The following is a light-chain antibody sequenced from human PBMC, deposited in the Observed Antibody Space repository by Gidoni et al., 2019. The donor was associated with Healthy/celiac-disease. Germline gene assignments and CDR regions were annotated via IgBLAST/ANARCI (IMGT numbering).Light chain of an antibody. CDR1: QSISSS. V-gene: IGKV1-39*01. CDR2: AAS. CDR3: QQSYSTPRT. Sequence: DIQMTQSPSSLSASEGDRVTITCRASQSISSSLNWYQQKPGNAPKLLIYAASSLQSGVPSRFSGSGSGTDFTLTISSLQPEDFATYYCQQSYSTPRTFGQGTKVEIK. J-gene: IGKJ1*01.